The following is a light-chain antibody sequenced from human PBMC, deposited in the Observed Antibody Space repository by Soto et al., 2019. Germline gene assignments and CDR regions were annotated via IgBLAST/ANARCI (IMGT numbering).Light chain of an antibody. CDR3: QQDETFSGT. CDR2: DAS. V-gene: IGKV1-5*01. Sequence: DMNVMQSPATLSASLAETVTASFLASQSVSGWLAWYQQKPGDAPKLLIYDASALPRGVPSRFSGSGSGTKFTLTIASLQPDDFATYYCQQDETFSGTFGPGTEVDIK. CDR1: QSVSGW. J-gene: IGKJ1*01.